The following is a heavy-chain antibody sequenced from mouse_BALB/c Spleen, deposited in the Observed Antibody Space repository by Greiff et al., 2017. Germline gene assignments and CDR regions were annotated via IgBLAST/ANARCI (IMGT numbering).Heavy chain of an antibody. V-gene: IGHV14-4*02. D-gene: IGHD1-1*01. CDR2: IDPENGDT. CDR1: GFNIKDYY. CDR3: ARDGSSPD. Sequence: VQLQQSGAELVRSGASVKLSCTASGFNIKDYYMHWVKQRPEQGLEWIGWIDPENGDTEYAPKFQGKATMTADTSSNTAYLQLSSLTSEDTAVYYCARDGSSPDWGQGTTLTVSS. J-gene: IGHJ2*01.